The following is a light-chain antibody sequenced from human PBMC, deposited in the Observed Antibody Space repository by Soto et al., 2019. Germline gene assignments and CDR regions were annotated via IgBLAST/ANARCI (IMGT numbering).Light chain of an antibody. CDR3: SSYAGSNNFV. CDR2: EVS. CDR1: NSVVGGYNY. Sequence: QSALTQPPSASGSPGQSVTISCTGTNSVVGGYNYVSWYQQHPGKAPKLMIYEVSKRPSGVPDRFSGSKSGNTASLTVSGLQADDEADYYCSSYAGSNNFVFGTGTKLTVL. V-gene: IGLV2-8*01. J-gene: IGLJ1*01.